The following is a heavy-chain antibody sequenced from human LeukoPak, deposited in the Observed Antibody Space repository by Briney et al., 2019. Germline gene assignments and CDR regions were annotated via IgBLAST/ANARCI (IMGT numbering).Heavy chain of an antibody. D-gene: IGHD6-19*01. V-gene: IGHV3-30*18. CDR3: AKDPVAGSPDWFDP. Sequence: GGSLRLSCAASGFTFSSYAMQWVRQAPGKGLEWVAVISYDGSNRYSADSVKGRFTISRDNSKNTLYLQMNSLGAEDTAVYYCAKDPVAGSPDWFDPWGQGTLVTVSS. CDR2: ISYDGSNR. J-gene: IGHJ5*02. CDR1: GFTFSSYA.